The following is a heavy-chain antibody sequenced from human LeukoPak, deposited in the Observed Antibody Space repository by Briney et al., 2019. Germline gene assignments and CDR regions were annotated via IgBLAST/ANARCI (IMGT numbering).Heavy chain of an antibody. V-gene: IGHV3-48*04. CDR3: ARDHGGWFDP. D-gene: IGHD3-3*01. CDR1: GFTFSSYS. Sequence: PGGSLRLSCAASGFTFSSYSMNWVRQAPGKGLEWVSYISSSSSTIYYADSVKGRFTISRDNAKNSLYLQMNSLRAEDTAVYYCARDHGGWFDPWGQGTLVTVSS. CDR2: ISSSSSTI. J-gene: IGHJ5*02.